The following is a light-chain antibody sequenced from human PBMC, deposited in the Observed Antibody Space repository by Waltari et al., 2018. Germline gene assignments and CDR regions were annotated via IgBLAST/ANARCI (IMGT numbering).Light chain of an antibody. V-gene: IGKV4-1*01. J-gene: IGKJ2*01. CDR3: QQYYSIPYT. Sequence: DIVMTQSPDSLAVSLGERATINCKSSQSVLYSSNNKNYLAWYQQKPGQPPKLLIYWASTRESGVPDRFSGSGSGTDFTITISSLKAEDVAVYYCQQYYSIPYTFGQGTKLEIK. CDR1: QSVLYSSNNKNY. CDR2: WAS.